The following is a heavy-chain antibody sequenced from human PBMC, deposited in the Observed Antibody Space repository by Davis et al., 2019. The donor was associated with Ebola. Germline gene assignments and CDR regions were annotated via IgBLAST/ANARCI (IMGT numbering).Heavy chain of an antibody. CDR1: GFSVSDNY. Sequence: GESLKISCEASGFSVSDNYMNWVRQAPGKGLEWVSVIYNVYTMYYADSVKGRFTISRDSSMNTVYLQMSSLRAEDTAVHYCARRGGYASFTYDHWGQGTLVTVSS. CDR3: ARRGGYASFTYDH. J-gene: IGHJ4*02. CDR2: IYNVYTM. V-gene: IGHV3-53*01. D-gene: IGHD2-15*01.